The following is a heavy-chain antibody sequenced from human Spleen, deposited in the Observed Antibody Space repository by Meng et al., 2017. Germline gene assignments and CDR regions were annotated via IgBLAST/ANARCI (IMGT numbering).Heavy chain of an antibody. Sequence: SVKVSCKASGGTFSSYAISWVRQAPGQGLEWMGGIIPIFGTANYAQKFQGRVTITTDESTSTAYMELSSLRSEDTAVYYCARASIGDYAEYYYHYYGMDVWGQGTTVTVSS. CDR3: ARASIGDYAEYYYHYYGMDV. J-gene: IGHJ6*02. CDR2: IIPIFGTA. V-gene: IGHV1-69*05. CDR1: GGTFSSYA. D-gene: IGHD4-17*01.